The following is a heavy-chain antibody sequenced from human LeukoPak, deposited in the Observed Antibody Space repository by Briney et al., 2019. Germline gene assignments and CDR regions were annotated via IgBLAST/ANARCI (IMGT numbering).Heavy chain of an antibody. Sequence: GGSLRLSCAASGFTFSSYWMTWVRQGSGKGLEWVANIKPGGSEKYYVDSVKGRFTISRDNAKNSLYLQMNSLRVEDTAVYYCATFRFLGNWGQGTMVTVSP. J-gene: IGHJ3*01. CDR2: IKPGGSEK. CDR3: ATFRFLGN. CDR1: GFTFSSYW. V-gene: IGHV3-7*03. D-gene: IGHD3-3*01.